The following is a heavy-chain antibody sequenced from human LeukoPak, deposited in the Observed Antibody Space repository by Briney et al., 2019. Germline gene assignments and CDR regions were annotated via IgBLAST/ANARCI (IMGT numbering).Heavy chain of an antibody. J-gene: IGHJ4*02. V-gene: IGHV3-23*01. Sequence: GGSLRLSCAASGFTFSSYAMSWVRQAPGKGLEWVSAISGSGGSTYYADSVKGRFTISRDNSKNTLYLQMNSLRAEDTAVYYCAKVQFCRRDIVAATDYWGQGTLVTVSS. D-gene: IGHD5-12*01. CDR3: AKVQFCRRDIVAATDY. CDR1: GFTFSSYA. CDR2: ISGSGGST.